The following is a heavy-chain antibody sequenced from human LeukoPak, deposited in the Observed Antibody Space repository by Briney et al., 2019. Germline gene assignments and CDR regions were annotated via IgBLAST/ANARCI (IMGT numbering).Heavy chain of an antibody. CDR2: INHSGST. J-gene: IGHJ4*02. V-gene: IGHV4-34*01. D-gene: IGHD3-22*01. CDR3: ARHYYDSSGYSSLDY. CDR1: GGSFSGYY. Sequence: PSETLSLTCAVYGGSFSGYYWSWIRQPPGKGLEWIGEINHSGSTNYNPSLKSRVTISVDTSKTQFSLKLSSVTAADTAVYYCARHYYDSSGYSSLDYWGQGTLVTVSS.